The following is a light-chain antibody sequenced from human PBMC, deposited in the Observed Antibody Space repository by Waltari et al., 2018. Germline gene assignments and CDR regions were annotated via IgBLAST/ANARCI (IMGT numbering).Light chain of an antibody. CDR3: ALYVGSAMWV. CDR2: STN. Sequence: QTVVTQEPLFSVSPGGTVTLTCGLVSGSVSTTNYPSWYQQTPGQPPRTLIYSTNTRSSGVPDRFSGSILGSKAALTITGAQADDESDYYCALYVGSAMWVFGGGTKLTVL. V-gene: IGLV8-61*01. CDR1: SGSVSTTNY. J-gene: IGLJ3*02.